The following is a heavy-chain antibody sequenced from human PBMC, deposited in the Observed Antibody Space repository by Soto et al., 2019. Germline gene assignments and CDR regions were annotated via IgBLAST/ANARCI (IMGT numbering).Heavy chain of an antibody. CDR2: IYHSGST. CDR3: AISRYSYGMKTDY. V-gene: IGHV4-4*02. J-gene: IGHJ4*02. Sequence: QVQLQESGPGLVKPSGTLSLTCAVSGGSISSSNWCSWVRQPPGKGLEWIGEIYHSGSTNYNPSLKSRVIISVDKSKKQFSRKLSSVTAADTAVYYCAISRYSYGMKTDYWGQGTLVTVSS. D-gene: IGHD5-12*01. CDR1: GGSISSSNW.